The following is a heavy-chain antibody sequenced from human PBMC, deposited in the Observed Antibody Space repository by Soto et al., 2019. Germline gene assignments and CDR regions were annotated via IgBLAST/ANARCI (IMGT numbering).Heavy chain of an antibody. CDR1: AFTSSHAE. J-gene: IGHJ3*01. CDR3: TTGDWVAAGFRYRDAYDF. V-gene: IGHV3-15*07. Sequence: PGGSLRLSCAASAFTSSHAEMNCVRQAPGKGLEWVGRIKSKTDGGTTDYAAPVKGRFTISRDDSKNTLYLQMNSLKTEDTAVYYCTTGDWVAAGFRYRDAYDFWGQGSM. D-gene: IGHD6-13*01. CDR2: IKSKTDGGTT.